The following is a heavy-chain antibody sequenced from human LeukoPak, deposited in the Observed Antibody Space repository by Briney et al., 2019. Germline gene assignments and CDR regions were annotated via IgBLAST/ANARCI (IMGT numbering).Heavy chain of an antibody. D-gene: IGHD4-17*01. Sequence: PGGSLRLSCAASGFTFDDYAMHWVRQAPGKGLEWVSGISWNSGSIGYADSVKGRFTISRDNAKNSLDLQMNSLRAEDTAVYYCARARTTRGFDYWGQGTLVTVSS. CDR2: ISWNSGSI. CDR3: ARARTTRGFDY. V-gene: IGHV3-9*01. CDR1: GFTFDDYA. J-gene: IGHJ4*02.